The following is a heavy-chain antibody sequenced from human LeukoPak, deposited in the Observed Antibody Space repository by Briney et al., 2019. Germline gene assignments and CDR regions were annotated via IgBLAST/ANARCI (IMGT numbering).Heavy chain of an antibody. Sequence: GGSLRLSCAASGFTFSSYWMSWVRQAPGEGLEWVANIKQDGSEKYYVDSVKGRFTISRDNAKNSLYLQMNSLRAEDTAVYYCARVGSSWYGARNNWFDPWGQGTQVTVSS. CDR1: GFTFSSYW. CDR2: IKQDGSEK. D-gene: IGHD6-13*01. J-gene: IGHJ5*02. V-gene: IGHV3-7*01. CDR3: ARVGSSWYGARNNWFDP.